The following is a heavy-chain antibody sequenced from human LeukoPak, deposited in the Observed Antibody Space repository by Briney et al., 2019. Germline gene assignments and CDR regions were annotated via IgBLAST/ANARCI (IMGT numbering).Heavy chain of an antibody. J-gene: IGHJ3*02. D-gene: IGHD6-13*01. CDR1: GFTFSNAW. Sequence: GGSLRLSCAASGFTFSNAWMSWLRQAPGKGLEWVGRIKSKTDGGTTDYAAPVKGRFTISRDDSKNTLYLQMNSLKTEDTAVYYCTSGYSSSWYDAFDIWGQGTMVTVSS. CDR2: IKSKTDGGTT. CDR3: TSGYSSSWYDAFDI. V-gene: IGHV3-15*01.